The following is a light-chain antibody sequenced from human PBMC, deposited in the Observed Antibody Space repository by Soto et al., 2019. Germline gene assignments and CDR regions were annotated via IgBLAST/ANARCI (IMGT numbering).Light chain of an antibody. Sequence: QSALTQPASVSGSPGQSITISCTGTSSDVGSYDLVSWYQHHPGKAPKVMNYEVNRRPSGVSNRFSGSKSGNTASLTISGLQADDETDYYCCSYAGNNSYVFGTGTQLTVL. CDR1: SSDVGSYDL. J-gene: IGLJ1*01. CDR3: CSYAGNNSYV. V-gene: IGLV2-23*02. CDR2: EVN.